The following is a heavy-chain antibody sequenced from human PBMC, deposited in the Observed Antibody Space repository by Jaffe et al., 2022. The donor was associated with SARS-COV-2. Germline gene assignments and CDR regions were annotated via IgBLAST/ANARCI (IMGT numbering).Heavy chain of an antibody. J-gene: IGHJ4*02. Sequence: QITLKESGPTLVKPTQTLTLTCTFSGFSLSTSGVGVGWIRQPPGKALEWLALIYWNDDKRYSPSLKSRLTITKDTSKNQVVLTMTNMDPVDTATYYCAHRAWYYGSGRGEYYFDYWGQGTLVTVSS. CDR3: AHRAWYYGSGRGEYYFDY. CDR1: GFSLSTSGVG. V-gene: IGHV2-5*01. CDR2: IYWNDDK. D-gene: IGHD3-10*01.